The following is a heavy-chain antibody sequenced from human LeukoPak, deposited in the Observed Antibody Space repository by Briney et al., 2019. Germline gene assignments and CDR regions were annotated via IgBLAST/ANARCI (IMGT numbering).Heavy chain of an antibody. CDR1: GFTFSSYA. V-gene: IGHV3-30*01. CDR2: ISYDGSNK. CDR3: ARVAIAARPAAFDI. D-gene: IGHD6-6*01. J-gene: IGHJ3*02. Sequence: GGSLRLSCAASGFTFSSYAMHWVRQAPGKGLEWVAVISYDGSNKYYADSVKGRFTISRDNSKNTLYLQMNSLRAEDTAVYYCARVAIAARPAAFDIWGQGTMVTVSS.